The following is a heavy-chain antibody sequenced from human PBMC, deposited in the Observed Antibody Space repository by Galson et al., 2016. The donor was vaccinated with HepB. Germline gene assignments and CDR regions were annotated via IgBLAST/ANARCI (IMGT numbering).Heavy chain of an antibody. J-gene: IGHJ6*03. V-gene: IGHV4-4*02. CDR3: TRGGDRNERYYYMDV. Sequence: HSGSTNYNPSFRSRVTISVDKSKNQLSLKVRSVTAADTAVYYCTRGGDRNERYYYMDVWGNGTTVTVSS. D-gene: IGHD3-16*01. CDR2: HSGST.